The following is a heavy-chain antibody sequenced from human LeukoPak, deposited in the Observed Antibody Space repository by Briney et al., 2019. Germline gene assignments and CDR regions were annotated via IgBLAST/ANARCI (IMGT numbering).Heavy chain of an antibody. V-gene: IGHV1-69*13. CDR1: GGTFSGYA. Sequence: WASVKVSCKAAGGTFSGYASSWVRQAPGQGLEWMGGYIPMFGTANYAQNFQNRVTITADESTSTFSMEVSSLRPEDTAVYLCAGPSSKWELSSWGQGTLVTVSS. CDR3: AGPSSKWELSS. D-gene: IGHD1-26*01. J-gene: IGHJ5*02. CDR2: YIPMFGTA.